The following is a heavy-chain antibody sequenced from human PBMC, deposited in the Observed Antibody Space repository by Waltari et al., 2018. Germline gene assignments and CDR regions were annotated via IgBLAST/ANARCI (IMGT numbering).Heavy chain of an antibody. Sequence: EVQLVESGGGLVQPGGSLRLSCVASRCIFSRYAMSWVRQAPGKGREWVSAISGDGTSTSYADSVKGRFTVSRDNSQNTLFLRMNSLRADDTAMYYCCVTDSYDYWGQGTLVTVSP. CDR3: CVTDSYDY. D-gene: IGHD2-21*02. CDR2: ISGDGTST. CDR1: RCIFSRYA. V-gene: IGHV3-23*04. J-gene: IGHJ4*02.